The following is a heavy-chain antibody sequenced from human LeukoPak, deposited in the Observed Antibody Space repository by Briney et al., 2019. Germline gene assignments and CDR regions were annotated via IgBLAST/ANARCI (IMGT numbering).Heavy chain of an antibody. D-gene: IGHD4-17*01. J-gene: IGHJ2*01. V-gene: IGHV3-30-3*01. Sequence: PGGSLRLSCAVSGFTFSSYAMHWVRQAPGKGLEWVAIISYDGSNKSYADSVKGRFTISRDNAKNSLYLQMNSLRAEDTAVYYCARTFYGDYVMYFDLWGRGTLVTVSS. CDR2: ISYDGSNK. CDR1: GFTFSSYA. CDR3: ARTFYGDYVMYFDL.